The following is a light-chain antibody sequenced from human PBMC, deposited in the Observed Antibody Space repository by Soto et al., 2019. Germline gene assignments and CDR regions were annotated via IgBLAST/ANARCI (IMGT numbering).Light chain of an antibody. CDR2: DAS. Sequence: EIVLTQSPATLSLSPGERATLSCRASQSVSSYLAWYQQKPGQAPRLLIYDASNRATGIPARFSGSGSGTDFPLTISSLEPEDFAVFYCQQRSNWPPSITFGQGTRLAIK. J-gene: IGKJ5*01. CDR3: QQRSNWPPSIT. CDR1: QSVSSY. V-gene: IGKV3-11*01.